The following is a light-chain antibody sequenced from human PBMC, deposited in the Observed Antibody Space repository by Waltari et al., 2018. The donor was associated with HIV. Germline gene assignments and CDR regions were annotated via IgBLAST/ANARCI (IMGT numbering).Light chain of an antibody. CDR1: NSNVGRTY. Sequence: QSVLSQPPSASGTPGQTVTISCSGSNSNVGRTYVYWYQQVPGTTPKLLISTYNQRPSGVPDRFSGSKSATSASLVISGLRSEDEADYYCSAWDDTLSGPVFGGGTKLTV. CDR2: TYN. J-gene: IGLJ3*02. V-gene: IGLV1-47*01. CDR3: SAWDDTLSGPV.